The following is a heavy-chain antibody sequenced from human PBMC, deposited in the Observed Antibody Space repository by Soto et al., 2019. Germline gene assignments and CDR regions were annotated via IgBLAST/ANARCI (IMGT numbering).Heavy chain of an antibody. CDR2: IYPGDSDT. V-gene: IGHV5-51*01. J-gene: IGHJ3*02. D-gene: IGHD6-6*01. Sequence: VESLKISCKGSGYSFTSYWIGWVRQMPGKGLEWMGIIYPGDSDTRYSPSFQGQVTISADKSISTAYLQWSSLKASDTAMYYCATSDPYSSSSVAFDIWGQGTMVTVSS. CDR1: GYSFTSYW. CDR3: ATSDPYSSSSVAFDI.